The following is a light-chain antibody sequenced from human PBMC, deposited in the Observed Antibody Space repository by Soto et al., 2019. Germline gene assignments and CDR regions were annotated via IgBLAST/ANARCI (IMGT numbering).Light chain of an antibody. J-gene: IGKJ2*01. CDR1: QSITNY. CDR2: AAS. Sequence: DIQMTQSPSSLSASVGDRVTITCRASQSITNYLNWYQHKPGKAPKLLIYAASSLQSGVPSRFSGSGSGKDFTLTISSLQPEDFATYYCQQSYSTPYTFGQGTKLEIK. V-gene: IGKV1-39*01. CDR3: QQSYSTPYT.